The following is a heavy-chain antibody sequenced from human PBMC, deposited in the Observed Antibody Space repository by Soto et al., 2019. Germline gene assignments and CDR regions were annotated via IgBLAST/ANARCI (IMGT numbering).Heavy chain of an antibody. D-gene: IGHD3-16*01. CDR2: INPNSGGT. CDR3: ARGIRLGTGGTIDY. CDR1: GYTFTDYY. Sequence: QVHLVQSGAEVKKPGASVKVSCKASGYTFTDYYMHWVRQAPGHGLEWMGCINPNSGGTNYAQKFQDWVTMTRDTSSSTAYMELSRLTSDDTAVYYCARGIRLGTGGTIDYWGQGTLVTVSS. V-gene: IGHV1-2*04. J-gene: IGHJ4*02.